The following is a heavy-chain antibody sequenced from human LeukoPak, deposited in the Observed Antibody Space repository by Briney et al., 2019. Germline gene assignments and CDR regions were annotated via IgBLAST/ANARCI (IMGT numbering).Heavy chain of an antibody. J-gene: IGHJ4*02. CDR2: ISSSSSFI. CDR1: GFTFSRYS. CDR3: ARDPPLGYCSSSSCPHLDY. Sequence: GGSLRLSCAASGFTFSRYSMNWVRQAPGKGLEWLSSISSSSSFIYYADSVKGRFTISRDNAKNSLYLQMNSLGAEDTAVYYCARDPPLGYCSSSSCPHLDYWGQGTLVTVSS. V-gene: IGHV3-21*01. D-gene: IGHD2-2*01.